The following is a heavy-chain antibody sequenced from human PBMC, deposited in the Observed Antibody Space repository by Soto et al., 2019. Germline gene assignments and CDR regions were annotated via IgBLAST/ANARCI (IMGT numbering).Heavy chain of an antibody. V-gene: IGHV4-59*07. D-gene: IGHD3-10*01. CDR2: ISYSGST. Sequence: SDTLSLTCPVSGGSISSYYWSWIRQPPGKGLEWIGYISYSGSTNYNPSLKSRVTISVDTSKNQFSLNLSSLPAAGTAVYYCARVQYYGSGSYWFDPWCQGTLVTAS. CDR1: GGSISSYY. CDR3: ARVQYYGSGSYWFDP. J-gene: IGHJ5*02.